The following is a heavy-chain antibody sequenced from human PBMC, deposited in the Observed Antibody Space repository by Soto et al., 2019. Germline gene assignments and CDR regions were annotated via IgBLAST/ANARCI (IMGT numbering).Heavy chain of an antibody. CDR2: IYYSGST. Sequence: SETLSLTCTVSGGSISSYYWSWIRQPPGKGLEWIGYIYYSGSTNYNPSLKSRVTISVDTSKNQFSLKLSSVTAAGTAVYYCATRPPGIWVGVFDYWSQGTLVTVSS. CDR3: ATRPPGIWVGVFDY. V-gene: IGHV4-59*12. D-gene: IGHD3-10*01. CDR1: GGSISSYY. J-gene: IGHJ4*02.